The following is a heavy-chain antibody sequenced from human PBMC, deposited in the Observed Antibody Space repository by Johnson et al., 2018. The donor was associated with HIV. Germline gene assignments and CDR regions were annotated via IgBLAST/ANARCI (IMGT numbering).Heavy chain of an antibody. CDR2: ISYDGSNK. Sequence: QVQLVESGGGVVQPGRSLRLSCAASGFTFSSYAMHWVRQAPGKGLEWVAVISYDGSNKYYADSVKGRFTISRDNSKNTLYLQMNSLRAEDTAVYYCAKWVVPAAADAFDIWGQGTMVTVSS. J-gene: IGHJ3*02. V-gene: IGHV3-30*18. D-gene: IGHD2-2*01. CDR3: AKWVVPAAADAFDI. CDR1: GFTFSSYA.